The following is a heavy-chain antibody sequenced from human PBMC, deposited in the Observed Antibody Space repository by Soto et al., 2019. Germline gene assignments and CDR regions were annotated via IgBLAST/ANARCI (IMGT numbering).Heavy chain of an antibody. CDR2: ISYDGSNK. Sequence: GGSLRLSCAASGFTFSSYGMHWVRQAPGKGLEWVAVISYDGSNKYYADSVKGRFTISRDNSKNTLYLQMNSLRAEDTAVYYCAKGWSSSGGDYWGQGTLVTVSS. D-gene: IGHD3-22*01. V-gene: IGHV3-30*18. CDR1: GFTFSSYG. CDR3: AKGWSSSGGDY. J-gene: IGHJ4*02.